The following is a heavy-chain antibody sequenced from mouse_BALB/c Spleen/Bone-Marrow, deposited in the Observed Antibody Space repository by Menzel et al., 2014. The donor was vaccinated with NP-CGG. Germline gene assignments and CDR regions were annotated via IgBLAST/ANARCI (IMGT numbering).Heavy chain of an antibody. CDR3: AKKPTIGTIGY. J-gene: IGHJ2*01. D-gene: IGHD2-14*01. CDR1: GFSLTNYG. CDR2: IWSGGST. V-gene: IGHV2-2*02. Sequence: VKLQESGPGLVQPSQSLSITCTVSGFSLTNYGEHWVRQSPGKGLEWLGVIWSGGSTDYNAAFISRLTISKDNSKSQVFFKMSSLQANDTAIYYCAKKPTIGTIGYWGQGTTRTGSP.